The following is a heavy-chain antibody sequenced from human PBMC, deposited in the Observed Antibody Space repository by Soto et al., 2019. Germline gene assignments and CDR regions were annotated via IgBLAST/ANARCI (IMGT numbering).Heavy chain of an antibody. J-gene: IGHJ4*02. CDR3: AIFDIPADIVVVPAATN. D-gene: IGHD2-2*01. Sequence: QVQLVQSGAEVKKPGASVKVSCKASGYTFTSYDINWVRQATGQGLEWMGWMNPNSGNTGNAQKFQGRVTMTSNTSISTAYMDLSSISSADTAVYYCAIFDIPADIVVVPAATNWGQGTLVTVSS. V-gene: IGHV1-8*01. CDR1: GYTFTSYD. CDR2: MNPNSGNT.